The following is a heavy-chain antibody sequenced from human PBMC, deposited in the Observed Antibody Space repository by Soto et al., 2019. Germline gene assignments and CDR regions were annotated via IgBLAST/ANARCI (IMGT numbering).Heavy chain of an antibody. CDR2: ISSSSSTI. CDR3: ARVWTYGGPNYYYGMDV. CDR1: GFTFSSYS. V-gene: IGHV3-48*02. Sequence: GGPLRLSCAASGFTFSSYSMNRVRQAQGKGLEWVSYISSSSSTIYYADSVKGRFTISRDNAKNSLYLQMNSLRDEDTAVYYCARVWTYGGPNYYYGMDVWGQGTTVTVS. J-gene: IGHJ6*02. D-gene: IGHD4-17*01.